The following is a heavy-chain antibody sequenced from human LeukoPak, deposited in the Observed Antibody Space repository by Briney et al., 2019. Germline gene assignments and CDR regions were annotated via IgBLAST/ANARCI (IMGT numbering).Heavy chain of an antibody. CDR1: GFTFSRDG. J-gene: IGHJ4*02. CDR2: ISGSGGNT. CDR3: AKDRRAGSYDY. V-gene: IGHV3-23*01. Sequence: GGSLRLSCAASGFTFSRDGMTWVRQAPGKGLEWVSAISGSGGNTYYADSVKGRFTISRDNSKNTLYLQMNSLRAEDTAVYYCAKDRRAGSYDYWGQGTLVTVSS. D-gene: IGHD3-10*01.